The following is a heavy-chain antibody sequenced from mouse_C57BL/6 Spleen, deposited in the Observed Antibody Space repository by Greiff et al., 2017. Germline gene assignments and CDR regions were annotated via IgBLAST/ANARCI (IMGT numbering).Heavy chain of an antibody. CDR2: IYPGDGDT. J-gene: IGHJ1*03. V-gene: IGHV1-80*01. Sequence: VQLQESGAELVKPGASVKISCKASGYAFSSYWMNWVKQRPGKGLEWIGQIYPGDGDTNYNGKFKGKATLTADKSSSTAYMQLSSLTSEDSAVYFCARTGTGGYFDVWGTGTTVTVSS. D-gene: IGHD4-1*01. CDR1: GYAFSSYW. CDR3: ARTGTGGYFDV.